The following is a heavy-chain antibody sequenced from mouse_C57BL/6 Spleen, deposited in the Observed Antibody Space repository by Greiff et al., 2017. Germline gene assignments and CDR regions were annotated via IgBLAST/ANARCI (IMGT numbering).Heavy chain of an antibody. CDR3: ARGVSNWDAMDY. CDR1: GFSLSTSGMG. J-gene: IGHJ4*01. CDR2: IYWDDDK. D-gene: IGHD4-1*02. V-gene: IGHV8-12*01. Sequence: QVTLKVSGPGLLQSSQTLSLTCSFSGFSLSTSGMGVSWIRQPSGKGLEWLAHIYWDDDKRYNPSLKSRLTISKDTSRNQVFLKITSVDTADTATYYCARGVSNWDAMDYWGQGTSVTVSS.